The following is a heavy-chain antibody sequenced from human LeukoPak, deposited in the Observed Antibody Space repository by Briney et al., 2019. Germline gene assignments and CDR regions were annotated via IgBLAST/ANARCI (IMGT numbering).Heavy chain of an antibody. V-gene: IGHV5-51*01. J-gene: IGHJ6*02. D-gene: IGHD6-13*01. CDR3: ARHRTIAAAETYYYYGMDV. Sequence: GESLKISCKGSGYSFTSYWIGWVRQMPGKGLEWMGIIYPGDSDTRYGPSFQGQVTISADKSISTAYLQWSSLKASDTAMYYCARHRTIAAAETYYYYGMDVWGQGTTVTVSS. CDR1: GYSFTSYW. CDR2: IYPGDSDT.